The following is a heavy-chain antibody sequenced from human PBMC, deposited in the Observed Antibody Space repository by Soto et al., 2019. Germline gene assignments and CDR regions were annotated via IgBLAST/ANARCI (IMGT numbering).Heavy chain of an antibody. D-gene: IGHD2-15*01. V-gene: IGHV3-30-3*01. J-gene: IGHJ3*02. CDR1: GFTFSSYA. CDR3: ARQAGYCSGGSCYGYDAFDI. Sequence: GSLRLSCAASGFTFSSYAMHWVRQAPGKGLEWVAVISYDGSNKYYADSVKGRFTISRDNSKNTLYLQMNSLRAEDTAVYYCARQAGYCSGGSCYGYDAFDIWGQGTMVTVSS. CDR2: ISYDGSNK.